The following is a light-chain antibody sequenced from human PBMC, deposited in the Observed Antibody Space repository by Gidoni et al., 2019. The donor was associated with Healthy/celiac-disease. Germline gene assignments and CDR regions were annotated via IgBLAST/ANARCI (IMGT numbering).Light chain of an antibody. V-gene: IGKV3-11*01. J-gene: IGKJ4*02. Sequence: VLTPSPATLSLSPGERATLSCRASQSVSSYLSWYQQKPGQAPRLLIYDASNRATGIPARFSGSGSGTDFTLTISSLEPEDFAVYYCQQRSNWPQLTFGGGTKVEIK. CDR2: DAS. CDR3: QQRSNWPQLT. CDR1: QSVSSY.